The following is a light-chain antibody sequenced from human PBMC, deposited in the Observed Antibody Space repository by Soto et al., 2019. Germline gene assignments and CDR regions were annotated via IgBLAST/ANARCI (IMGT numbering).Light chain of an antibody. CDR2: CAS. Sequence: DIVMTQSPDSLAVSLGERATINCKSSQSVLHRSNRKNYLAWYQQKPGQPPKLLIYCASTREFVVPDRFSGSGSAKDFTLTINSLQAADVAVDYCQQYYTNHPPAFGQGTKVEIK. J-gene: IGKJ1*01. CDR1: QSVLHRSNRKNY. V-gene: IGKV4-1*01. CDR3: QQYYTNHPPA.